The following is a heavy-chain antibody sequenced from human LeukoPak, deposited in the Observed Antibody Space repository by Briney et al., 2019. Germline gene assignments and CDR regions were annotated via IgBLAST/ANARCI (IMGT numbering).Heavy chain of an antibody. D-gene: IGHD4-17*01. V-gene: IGHV4-4*07. Sequence: SETLSLTCTVSGGSISSYYWSWIRQPAGKGLEWIGRIYTSGSTNHNPSLKSRVTMSVDTSKNQFSLKLSSVTAADTAVYYCARDSDYGDYEDYWGQGTLVTVSS. CDR1: GGSISSYY. CDR2: IYTSGST. CDR3: ARDSDYGDYEDY. J-gene: IGHJ4*02.